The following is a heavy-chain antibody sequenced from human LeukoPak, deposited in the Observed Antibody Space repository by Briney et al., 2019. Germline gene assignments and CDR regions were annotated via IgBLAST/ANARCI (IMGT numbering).Heavy chain of an antibody. CDR1: GFTFSNFN. J-gene: IGHJ4*02. CDR3: ARASFGCSSLSCYIVY. CDR2: ISSGSTYI. V-gene: IGHV3-21*01. Sequence: PGGSLRLSCAAPGFTFSNFNMKWVRQAPGKGLEWVSSISSGSTYIYYADSVKGRFTISRDNAKNSLYLQMTSLRAEDTAIYYCARASFGCSSLSCYIVYWGQGTLVTVSS. D-gene: IGHD2-2*01.